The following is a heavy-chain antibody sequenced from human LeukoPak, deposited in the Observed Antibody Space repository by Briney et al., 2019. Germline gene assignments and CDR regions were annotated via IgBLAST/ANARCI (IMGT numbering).Heavy chain of an antibody. D-gene: IGHD7-27*01. CDR3: AREPPGGNWGFDY. CDR1: GFTFRSYW. CDR2: INSDGTST. Sequence: GGSLRLSCAPSGFTFRSYWMHWVRQAPGKGLVWVARINSDGTSTNYADSVKGRLTISRDNAKNTLYLQVHSLRVEDTAVYYCAREPPGGNWGFDYWGKGTLSPSPQ. V-gene: IGHV3-74*01. J-gene: IGHJ4*02.